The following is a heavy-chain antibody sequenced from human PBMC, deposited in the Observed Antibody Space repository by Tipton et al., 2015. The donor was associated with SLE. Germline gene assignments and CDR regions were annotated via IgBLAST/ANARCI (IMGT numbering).Heavy chain of an antibody. D-gene: IGHD2-15*01. CDR3: ARSVLASRSGAFDF. CDR2: IYYSGST. V-gene: IGHV4-31*03. J-gene: IGHJ4*02. CDR1: GDSISSGGYY. Sequence: TLSLTCNVSGDSISSGGYYWSWIRQPPGKGLEWIGNIYYSGSTYYNPFLKSRVTISVDTSKNQFSLRLISVTATDTALYYCARSVLASRSGAFDFWGQGTLVTVAS.